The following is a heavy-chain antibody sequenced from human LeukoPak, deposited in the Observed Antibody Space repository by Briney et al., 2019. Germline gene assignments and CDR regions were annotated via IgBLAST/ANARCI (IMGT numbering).Heavy chain of an antibody. CDR1: GGSISSYY. Sequence: SETLSLTCTVSGGSISSYYWSWIRQPAGKGLEWIGRIYTSGGTNYNPSLKSRVTMSVDTSKNQFSLKLNSMTAADTAVYYCARNKLWFGELSDYYFDYWGQGTLVTVSS. D-gene: IGHD3-10*01. CDR3: ARNKLWFGELSDYYFDY. V-gene: IGHV4-4*07. CDR2: IYTSGGT. J-gene: IGHJ4*02.